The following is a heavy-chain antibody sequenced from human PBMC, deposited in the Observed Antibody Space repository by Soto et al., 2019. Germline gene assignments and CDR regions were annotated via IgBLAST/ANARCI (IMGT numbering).Heavy chain of an antibody. V-gene: IGHV3-23*01. Sequence: GGSLRLSCAASGFTFSSYAMSWVRQAPGKGLEWVSAISGSGGSTYYADSVKGRFTISRDNPKNTLYLQMNSLRAEDTAVYYCAKASIVVVPAARYYFDYWGQGTLVTVSS. D-gene: IGHD2-2*01. CDR3: AKASIVVVPAARYYFDY. J-gene: IGHJ4*02. CDR2: ISGSGGST. CDR1: GFTFSSYA.